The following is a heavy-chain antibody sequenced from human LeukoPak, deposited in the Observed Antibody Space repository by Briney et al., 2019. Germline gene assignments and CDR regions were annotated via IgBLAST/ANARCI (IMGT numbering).Heavy chain of an antibody. CDR3: ARAFSRGT. J-gene: IGHJ5*02. V-gene: IGHV3-48*03. Sequence: GGSLRLSCATSGFTFSTSEMHWVRQAPGKGLEWVSYISSTGSATYYGDSVKGRFTISRDNANNSLFLQMNSLRAEDTAVYYCARAFSRGTWGQGTLVTVSP. CDR1: GFTFSTSE. D-gene: IGHD6-19*01. CDR2: ISSTGSAT.